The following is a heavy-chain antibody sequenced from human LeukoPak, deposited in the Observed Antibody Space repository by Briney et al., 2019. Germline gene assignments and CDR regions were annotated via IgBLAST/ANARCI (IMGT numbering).Heavy chain of an antibody. CDR3: ARSANTDGGDGYYFDY. J-gene: IGHJ4*02. CDR1: VGTFSSYA. V-gene: IGHV1-69*06. D-gene: IGHD2-21*02. Sequence: ASVKVSCKASVGTFSSYAISWVRQAPGQGLEWMGGIIPIFGTANYAQKFQGRVTITADKSTSTAYMELSSLRSEDTAVYYCARSANTDGGDGYYFDYWGQGTLVTVSS. CDR2: IIPIFGTA.